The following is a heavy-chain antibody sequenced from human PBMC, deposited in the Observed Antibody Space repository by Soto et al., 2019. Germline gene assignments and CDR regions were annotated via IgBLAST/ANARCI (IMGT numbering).Heavy chain of an antibody. Sequence: QVQLVQSGAEVKKPGSSVKVSCKASGGTFSSYTISWVRQAPGQGLAWMGRIIPILGIANYAQKFQGRVTITADKSTSTAYMELSSRRSEDTAVYYCARGLAYCGGDCRWFDPWGQGTLVTVSS. CDR3: ARGLAYCGGDCRWFDP. V-gene: IGHV1-69*02. CDR1: GGTFSSYT. CDR2: IIPILGIA. D-gene: IGHD2-21*02. J-gene: IGHJ5*02.